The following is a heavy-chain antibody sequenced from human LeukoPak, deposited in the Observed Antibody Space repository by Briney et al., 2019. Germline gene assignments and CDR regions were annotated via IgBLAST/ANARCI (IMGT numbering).Heavy chain of an antibody. V-gene: IGHV4-30-4*01. D-gene: IGHD4-17*01. Sequence: SETLSLTCTVSGGSIRSGDYYWSWIRQPPGKGLEWIGYIYYSGSTYYNPSLKSRVTISVDTSKNQFSLKLSSVTAADTAVYYCAREVGDYGPDGYYYYYGMDVWGQGTTVTVSS. CDR3: AREVGDYGPDGYYYYYGMDV. CDR1: GGSIRSGDYY. J-gene: IGHJ6*02. CDR2: IYYSGST.